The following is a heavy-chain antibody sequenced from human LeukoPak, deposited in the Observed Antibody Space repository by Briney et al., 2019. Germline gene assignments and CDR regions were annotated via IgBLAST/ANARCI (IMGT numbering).Heavy chain of an antibody. D-gene: IGHD3-10*01. Sequence: GGSLRLSCAASGLTFSSYSMNWVRQAPGKGLEWVSSISTTSNYIYYADSVKGRFTISRDNAKNSLYLQMNSLRAEDTAVYYCARVPHAMVRGVIITEFYFDYWGQGTLVTVSS. V-gene: IGHV3-21*01. CDR1: GLTFSSYS. J-gene: IGHJ4*02. CDR3: ARVPHAMVRGVIITEFYFDY. CDR2: ISTTSNYI.